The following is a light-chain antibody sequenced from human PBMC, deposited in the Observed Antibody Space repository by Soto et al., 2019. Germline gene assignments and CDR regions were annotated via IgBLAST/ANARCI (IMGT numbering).Light chain of an antibody. Sequence: EIVMTQSPATLSVSPGERATLSCRASQSVSTNLVWYQQKPGQAPRLLIYSASTRATGIPARFSGSGSGTEFTLTIGSLQSEDFAVYYCQQLNNWPRTFGQGTKVEIK. CDR1: QSVSTN. J-gene: IGKJ1*01. CDR3: QQLNNWPRT. CDR2: SAS. V-gene: IGKV3-15*01.